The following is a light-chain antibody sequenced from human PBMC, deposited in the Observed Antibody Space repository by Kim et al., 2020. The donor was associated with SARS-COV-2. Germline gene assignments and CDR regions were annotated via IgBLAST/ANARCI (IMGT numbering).Light chain of an antibody. CDR2: YDS. CDR1: NMGSKS. CDR3: QVWDSSSDHRV. Sequence: APGKTARMTCGGNNMGSKSVHWYQQKPGQASVLVIYYDSDRPSGIPERFSGSNSGNTATRNISRVEAGDEADYYCQVWDSSSDHRVFGGGTQLTVL. V-gene: IGLV3-21*04. J-gene: IGLJ3*02.